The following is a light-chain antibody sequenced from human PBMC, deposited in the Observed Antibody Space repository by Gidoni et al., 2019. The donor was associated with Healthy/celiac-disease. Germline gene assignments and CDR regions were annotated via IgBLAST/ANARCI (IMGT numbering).Light chain of an antibody. V-gene: IGKV1-5*03. CDR3: QPYNSYFWT. CDR2: KAS. Sequence: DIQMTQSPSTLSASVGDRVTITCRASQSISSWLAWYQQKPGKAPKLLIYKASSLESGVPSRFNGSGSGTEFTLTISSLQPDDFATYYCQPYNSYFWTFGQGTKVEIK. J-gene: IGKJ1*01. CDR1: QSISSW.